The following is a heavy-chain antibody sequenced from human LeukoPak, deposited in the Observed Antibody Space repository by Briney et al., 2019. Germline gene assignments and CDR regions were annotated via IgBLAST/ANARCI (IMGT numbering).Heavy chain of an antibody. CDR1: GFTFSSYA. Sequence: QPGGSLRLSCSASGFTFSSYAMHWVRQAPGKGLEYVSAISSSGGSSYYADSVKGRFTISRDNSKNTLYLQMSSLRAEDTAVYYCVKSLYSYDSSGYYGDFDYWGQGTLVTVSS. CDR3: VKSLYSYDSSGYYGDFDY. D-gene: IGHD3-22*01. J-gene: IGHJ4*02. CDR2: ISSSGGSS. V-gene: IGHV3-64D*06.